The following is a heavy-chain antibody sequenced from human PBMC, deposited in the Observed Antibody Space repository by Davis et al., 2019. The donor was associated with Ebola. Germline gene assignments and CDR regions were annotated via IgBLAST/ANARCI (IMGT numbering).Heavy chain of an antibody. CDR1: GGSFSGYY. V-gene: IGHV4-34*01. CDR2: INHSGST. Sequence: GSLRLSCAVYGGSFSGYYWSWIRQPPGKGLEWIGEINHSGSTNYKPSLKSRVTISVDTSKNQFSLKLSSVTAADTAVYYCAVKLMIVAVGPFDYWGQGTLVTVSS. CDR3: AVKLMIVAVGPFDY. D-gene: IGHD3-22*01. J-gene: IGHJ4*02.